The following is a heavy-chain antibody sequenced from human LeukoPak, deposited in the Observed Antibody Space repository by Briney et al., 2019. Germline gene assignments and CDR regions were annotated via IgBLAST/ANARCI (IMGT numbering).Heavy chain of an antibody. CDR1: GFTFSTYA. CDR3: AREVGATDY. CDR2: ISHDGTSK. J-gene: IGHJ4*02. V-gene: IGHV3-30-3*01. Sequence: GGSLRLSCAASGFTFSTYAMHWVRQAPGKGLEWVAIISHDGTSKYYAGSVNGRFTISRDNSNNTLYLQMNSLSAEDTAVYYCAREVGATDYWGQGTLVTVSS. D-gene: IGHD1-26*01.